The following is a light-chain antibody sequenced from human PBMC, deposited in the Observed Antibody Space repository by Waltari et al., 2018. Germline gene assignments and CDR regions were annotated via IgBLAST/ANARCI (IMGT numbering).Light chain of an antibody. CDR1: TSDVENYNY. J-gene: IGLJ1*01. CDR3: SSYTSSSTYV. V-gene: IGLV2-14*01. CDR2: EVS. Sequence: QSALTQPASVSGSPGQSITIPCTGTTSDVENYNYVPWYQQHPGKAPKLMIYEVSNRPSGVSNRFSGSKSGNTASLTISGLQAEDEADYYCSSYTSSSTYVFGTGTKVTVL.